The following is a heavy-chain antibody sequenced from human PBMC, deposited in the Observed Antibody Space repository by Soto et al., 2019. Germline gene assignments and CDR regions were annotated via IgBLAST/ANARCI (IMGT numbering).Heavy chain of an antibody. Sequence: QVQLVESGGGLVKPGGSLRLSCAASGFTSSDYYMSWIRQAPGKGLEYVSYISSSGSTIYNADSVRGRFTISRDNAKNSLYLQMNSLRAEYTAVYYCARDRSSSWYGRGYHYYGMDVWGQGTTVTVSS. V-gene: IGHV3-11*01. J-gene: IGHJ6*02. CDR2: ISSSGSTI. D-gene: IGHD6-13*01. CDR1: GFTSSDYY. CDR3: ARDRSSSWYGRGYHYYGMDV.